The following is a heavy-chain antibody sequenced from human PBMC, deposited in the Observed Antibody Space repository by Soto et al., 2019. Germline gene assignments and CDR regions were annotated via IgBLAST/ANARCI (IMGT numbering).Heavy chain of an antibody. CDR1: GYTFTSDG. J-gene: IGHJ4*02. CDR3: GRDSTPPRE. V-gene: IGHV1-18*01. Sequence: QVQLVQCGAEVKKPGASVRVSCKASGYTFTSDGISWARQATVQGLEWMGGSGAYNGQTNYEQKLQGRDTMTKDTTKCTAYTELMRLRSDDTAVYYCGRDSTPPREWGQRTLVTV. CDR2: SGAYNGQT.